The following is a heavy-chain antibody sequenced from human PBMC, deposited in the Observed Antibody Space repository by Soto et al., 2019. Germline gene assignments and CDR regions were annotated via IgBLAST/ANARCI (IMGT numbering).Heavy chain of an antibody. CDR3: AHNSHLGYYDFLSGYSDFQYF. V-gene: IGHV2-5*02. D-gene: IGHD3-3*01. Sequence: STSGVGVGWIRQPPGKALEWLALIYWDDDKRYSPSLKSRLTITKDTSKNQVVLTMTNLDPVDTATYYCAHNSHLGYYDFLSGYSDFQYF. CDR2: IYWDDDK. J-gene: IGHJ1*01. CDR1: STSGVG.